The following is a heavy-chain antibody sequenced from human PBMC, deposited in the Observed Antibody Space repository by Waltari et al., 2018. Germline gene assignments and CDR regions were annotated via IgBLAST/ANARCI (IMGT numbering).Heavy chain of an antibody. Sequence: HLVQAGAAVXKPGASVTVSCQASGSTSXAHATHGVRQAPGQXLEWVXSXXXXTGDTYSAQXFEXXVXXXXDXSISTAYLDLSRLTSDDTAVYYXXRXLYDFWGGYHPNDVXXXCXXGXVVIVSS. CDR1: GSTSXAHA. CDR3: XRXLYDFWGGYHPNDVXXX. V-gene: IGHV1-2*02. CDR2: XXXXTGDT. D-gene: IGHD3-3*01. J-gene: IGHJ3*01.